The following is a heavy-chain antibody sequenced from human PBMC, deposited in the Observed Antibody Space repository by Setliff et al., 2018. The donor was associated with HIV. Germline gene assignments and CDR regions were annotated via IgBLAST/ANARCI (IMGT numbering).Heavy chain of an antibody. V-gene: IGHV4-39*07. J-gene: IGHJ4*02. CDR1: GGSSIANTFA. Sequence: SETLSLTCSVSGGSSIANTFASTWIRQSPGKGLEYIGDVSYSGATMYTNYNPSLESRVTVSEDTSRHQFSLKLTSVTADDTGIYYCARGPPFAHWGQGLLVTVSS. CDR2: VSYSGAT. CDR3: ARGPPFAH.